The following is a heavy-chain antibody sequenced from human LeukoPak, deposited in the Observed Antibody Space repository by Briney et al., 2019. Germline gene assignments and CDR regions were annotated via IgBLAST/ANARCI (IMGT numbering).Heavy chain of an antibody. CDR3: AREGRDGYLS. J-gene: IGHJ5*02. V-gene: IGHV4-59*01. D-gene: IGHD5-24*01. Sequence: KPSETLSLTCTVSGVSISSYYWIWIRQPPGKGLEGIGYIYYSGSTNYNPSLKSRVTISVDTSKNHFSLQLRSVPAADTAVYYCAREGRDGYLSWGKGTLVTVSS. CDR2: IYYSGST. CDR1: GVSISSYY.